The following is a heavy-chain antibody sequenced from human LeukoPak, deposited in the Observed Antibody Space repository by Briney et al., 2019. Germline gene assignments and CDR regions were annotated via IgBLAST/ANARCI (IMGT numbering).Heavy chain of an antibody. J-gene: IGHJ4*02. Sequence: SETLSLTCAVYGGSFSGYYWSWIRQPPGKGLEWIGEINHSGSTNYNPSLKSRVTISVDTSKNQFSLKLSPVTAADTAVYYCARRGVWTARLDDGSQGSLVTVSA. D-gene: IGHD2-8*02. CDR2: INHSGST. CDR1: GGSFSGYY. CDR3: ARRGVWTARLDD. V-gene: IGHV4-34*01.